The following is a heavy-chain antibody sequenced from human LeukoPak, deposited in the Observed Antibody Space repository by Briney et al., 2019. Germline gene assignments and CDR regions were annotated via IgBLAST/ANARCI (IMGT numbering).Heavy chain of an antibody. CDR3: ARTFGELLYLPRYYYMDV. J-gene: IGHJ6*03. CDR1: GYTFTSYG. CDR2: ISAYNGNT. D-gene: IGHD3-10*01. V-gene: IGHV1-18*01. Sequence: ASVKVSCKASGYTFTSYGISWVRQAPGQGLEWMGWISAYNGNTNYAQKLQGRVTMTTDTSASTAYMELRSLRPDDTAVYYCARTFGELLYLPRYYYMDVWGKGTTVTISS.